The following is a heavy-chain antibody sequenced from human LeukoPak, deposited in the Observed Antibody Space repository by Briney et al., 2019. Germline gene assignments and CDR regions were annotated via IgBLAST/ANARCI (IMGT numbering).Heavy chain of an antibody. D-gene: IGHD3-10*01. J-gene: IGHJ4*02. CDR3: ATPRGGGTTMVRGVFDY. CDR1: GFTFSNYA. V-gene: IGHV3-23*01. Sequence: PGGSLRLPCAASGFTFSNYAMTWVRQAPGKGLQWVAAISGSGGDTYYADSVKGRFTISRDNSKNTLYLQMNSLTAEDTAVYYCATPRGGGTTMVRGVFDYWGQGTLVTVSS. CDR2: ISGSGGDT.